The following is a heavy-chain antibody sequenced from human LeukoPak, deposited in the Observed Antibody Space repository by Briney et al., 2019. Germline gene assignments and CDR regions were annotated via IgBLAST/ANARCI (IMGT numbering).Heavy chain of an antibody. CDR2: INHSGST. Sequence: SETLSLTCAVYGGSFSGYYWSWIRQPPGKGLEWIGEINHSGSTNYNPSLKSRVTISVDTSKNQFSLRLSSVTAADTAVYYCARRTNYWGQGTLVTVSS. V-gene: IGHV4-34*01. J-gene: IGHJ4*02. CDR3: ARRTNY. CDR1: GGSFSGYY.